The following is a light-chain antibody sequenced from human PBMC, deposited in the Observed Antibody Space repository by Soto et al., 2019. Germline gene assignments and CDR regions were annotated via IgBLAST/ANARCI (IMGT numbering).Light chain of an antibody. CDR3: AVWDDSLSGIV. J-gene: IGLJ7*01. CDR1: TSNIGNNL. CDR2: MNS. V-gene: IGLV1-47*01. Sequence: SVLTQPPSASGTPGQRVTISCSGSTSNIGNNLVSWYKQFPGTAPKLLIYMNSQRPSGVPDRFSGTKSGTSASLAISGLRPEDEADYYCAVWDDSLSGIVFGGGTQLTVL.